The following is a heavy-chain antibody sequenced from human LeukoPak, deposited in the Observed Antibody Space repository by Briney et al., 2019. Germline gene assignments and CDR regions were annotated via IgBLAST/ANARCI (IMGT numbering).Heavy chain of an antibody. Sequence: GGSLRLSCAASGFTFSRHWMSWVRQAPGKGLEWVASINPDGSVKHYVDSVRGRFTIYRDNTKNSLYLQMNSLRVEDVALYFCARLKDSATRYDYWGQGTQVTVSS. CDR2: INPDGSVK. V-gene: IGHV3-7*01. CDR3: ARLKDSATRYDY. CDR1: GFTFSRHW. D-gene: IGHD1-26*01. J-gene: IGHJ4*02.